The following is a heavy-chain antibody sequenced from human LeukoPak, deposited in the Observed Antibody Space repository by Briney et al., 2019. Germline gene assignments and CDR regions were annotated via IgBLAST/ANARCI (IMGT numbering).Heavy chain of an antibody. CDR3: ARDSMGIAAAGTGY. Sequence: ASVKVSCKASGYTFTSYGISWVRQAPGQGLEWMGWISAYNGNTNYAQKLQGRVTMTTDTSTSTAYMELRSLRSDDTAVYYCARDSMGIAAAGTGYWGQGTLVTVSS. CDR1: GYTFTSYG. V-gene: IGHV1-18*01. D-gene: IGHD6-13*01. J-gene: IGHJ4*02. CDR2: ISAYNGNT.